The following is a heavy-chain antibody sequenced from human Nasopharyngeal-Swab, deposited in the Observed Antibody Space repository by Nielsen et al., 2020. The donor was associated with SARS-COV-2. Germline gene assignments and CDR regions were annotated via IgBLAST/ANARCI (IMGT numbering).Heavy chain of an antibody. J-gene: IGHJ2*01. CDR2: IYTSGST. V-gene: IGHV4-61*02. Sequence: SETLSPTCTVSGGSISSGSYYWSWIRQPAGKGLEWIGRIYTSGSTNYNPSLKSRVTISVDTSKNQFSLKLSSVTAADTTVYYCARVVVPAAQEDWYFDLWGRGTLVTVSS. CDR3: ARVVVPAAQEDWYFDL. D-gene: IGHD2-2*01. CDR1: GGSISSGSYY.